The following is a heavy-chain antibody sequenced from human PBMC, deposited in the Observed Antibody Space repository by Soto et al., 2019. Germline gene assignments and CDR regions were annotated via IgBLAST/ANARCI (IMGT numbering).Heavy chain of an antibody. CDR1: DDSINSGDHY. CDR3: ACRYGKNAFDI. CDR2: IYFSGST. V-gene: IGHV4-30-4*02. J-gene: IGHJ3*02. D-gene: IGHD5-18*01. Sequence: PSETLSLTCTVTDDSINSGDHYWSWIRQTPGKGLEWIGYIYFSGSTSYNPSLKSRVTISVDTPKNQFSLKLSSVTAADTAVYYCACRYGKNAFDIWGQGTMVTVSS.